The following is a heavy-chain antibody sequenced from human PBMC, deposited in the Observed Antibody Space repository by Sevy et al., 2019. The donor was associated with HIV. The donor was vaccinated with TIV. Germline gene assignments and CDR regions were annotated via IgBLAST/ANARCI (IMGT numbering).Heavy chain of an antibody. D-gene: IGHD2-2*01. Sequence: GGSLRLSCAASGFTFSDYYMSWIRQVPGKGLEWVSYISSSGSTIYYADSVKGRFTISRDNAKNSLYLQMNSLRAEDTAVYYCARGSLHCSSTSCYSLRYYGMDVWGQGTTVTVSS. CDR3: ARGSLHCSSTSCYSLRYYGMDV. CDR1: GFTFSDYY. CDR2: ISSSGSTI. V-gene: IGHV3-11*01. J-gene: IGHJ6*02.